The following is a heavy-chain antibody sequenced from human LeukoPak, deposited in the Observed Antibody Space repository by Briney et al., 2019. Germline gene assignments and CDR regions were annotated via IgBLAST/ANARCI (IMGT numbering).Heavy chain of an antibody. D-gene: IGHD2-21*02. Sequence: GASVKVSCKASGYTFTGYYMHWVRQAPGQGLEWMGWINPNSGGTNYAQKFQGRVTMTRDMSTSTVYMELSSLRSEDTAVYYCARDKSLVVVTASNWFDPWGQGTLVTVSS. V-gene: IGHV1-2*02. J-gene: IGHJ5*02. CDR2: INPNSGGT. CDR3: ARDKSLVVVTASNWFDP. CDR1: GYTFTGYY.